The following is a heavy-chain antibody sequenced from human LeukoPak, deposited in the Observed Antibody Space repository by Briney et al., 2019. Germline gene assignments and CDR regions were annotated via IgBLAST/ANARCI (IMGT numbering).Heavy chain of an antibody. CDR3: ARDPTIRTHVAGIYYYGMDV. Sequence: PSETLSLTCTVSGGSISSYYWSWIRQPAGKGLEWIGRIYTSGGTNYNPSLKSRVTMSVDTSKNQFSLKLSSVTAADTAVYYCARDPTIRTHVAGIYYYGMDVWGQGTTVTVSS. V-gene: IGHV4-4*07. CDR2: IYTSGGT. J-gene: IGHJ6*02. D-gene: IGHD6-19*01. CDR1: GGSISSYY.